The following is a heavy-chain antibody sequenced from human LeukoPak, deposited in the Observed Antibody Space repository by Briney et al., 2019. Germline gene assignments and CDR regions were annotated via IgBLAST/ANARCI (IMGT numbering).Heavy chain of an antibody. CDR3: ARGRRTGKASKPYYMDV. J-gene: IGHJ6*03. CDR1: GYTFTSYD. V-gene: IGHV1-8*01. D-gene: IGHD6-13*01. CDR2: MNPNSGNT. Sequence: ASVKVSCKASGYTFTSYDINWVRQATGQGLEWMGWMNPNSGNTGYAQKFQGRATMTRNTSISTAYMELSSLRSEDTAVYYCARGRRTGKASKPYYMDVWGKGTTVTVSS.